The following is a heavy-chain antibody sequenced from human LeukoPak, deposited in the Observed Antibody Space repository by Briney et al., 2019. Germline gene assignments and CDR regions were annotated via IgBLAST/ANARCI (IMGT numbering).Heavy chain of an antibody. CDR3: ARGKHTMVRGASFFDY. D-gene: IGHD3-10*01. J-gene: IGHJ4*02. Sequence: PSETLSLTCAVYGGSFSGYYWSWIRQPPGKGLEWIGEINHSGSTNYNPSLKSRVTISVDTSKNQFSLKLSSVTAADTAVYYCARGKHTMVRGASFFDYWGQGTLVTVSS. V-gene: IGHV4-34*01. CDR1: GGSFSGYY. CDR2: INHSGST.